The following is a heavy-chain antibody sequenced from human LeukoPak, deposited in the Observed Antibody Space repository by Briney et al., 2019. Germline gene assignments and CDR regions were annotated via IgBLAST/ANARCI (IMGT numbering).Heavy chain of an antibody. J-gene: IGHJ6*03. Sequence: SVKVSCKASGGTFSSYAISWVRQAPGQGLEWMGGIIPIFGTANYAQKFQGRVTITADESTSTAYMELSSLRSEDTAVYYCARAPIAVAGSRSYYYYYMDVWGKGSTVTVSS. V-gene: IGHV1-69*13. CDR2: IIPIFGTA. CDR1: GGTFSSYA. D-gene: IGHD6-19*01. CDR3: ARAPIAVAGSRSYYYYYMDV.